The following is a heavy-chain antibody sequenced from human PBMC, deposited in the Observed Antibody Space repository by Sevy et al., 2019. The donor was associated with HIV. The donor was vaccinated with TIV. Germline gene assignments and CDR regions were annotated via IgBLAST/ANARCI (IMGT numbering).Heavy chain of an antibody. Sequence: SETLSLTCTVSGGSINSGDYYWSWFRQHPEKGLEWIGYIFHTGSTYYNRSFKSRATISVDTSKNQFSLKLSLMTAADTAVYYCAREGTKGVWFDPWGQGTLVTVSS. J-gene: IGHJ5*02. CDR1: GGSINSGDYY. CDR3: AREGTKGVWFDP. D-gene: IGHD3-16*01. V-gene: IGHV4-31*03. CDR2: IFHTGST.